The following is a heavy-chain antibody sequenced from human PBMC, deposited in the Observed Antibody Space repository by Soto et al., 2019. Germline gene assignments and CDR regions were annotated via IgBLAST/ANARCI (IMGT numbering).Heavy chain of an antibody. D-gene: IGHD2-21*02. CDR1: GYTFTSYG. Sequence: QVQLVQSGAEVKKPGASVKVSCKASGYTFTSYGISWVRQAPGQGLEWMGWISAYNGNTNYAQKLQGRVTMTTDTSTSTAYMELRSLRSDDTAVYYCARDPECCGDCYRRYYYYYGMDVWGQGTTVTVSS. CDR3: ARDPECCGDCYRRYYYYYGMDV. J-gene: IGHJ6*02. V-gene: IGHV1-18*04. CDR2: ISAYNGNT.